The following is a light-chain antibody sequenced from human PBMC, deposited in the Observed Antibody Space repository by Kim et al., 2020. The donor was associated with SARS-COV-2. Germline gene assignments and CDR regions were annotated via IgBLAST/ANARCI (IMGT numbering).Light chain of an antibody. CDR3: MQGTRWPLT. Sequence: PPSLPWRSSRGLFYRVVNTLLSWYPRRPGPSPRRLIFWVSIRDAGVPDRFSASGSGTHFTLKISSVEAEDVGVYYCMQGTRWPLTFGGGTKVDI. CDR2: WVS. V-gene: IGKV2-30*01. J-gene: IGKJ4*01. CDR1: RGLFYRVVNTL.